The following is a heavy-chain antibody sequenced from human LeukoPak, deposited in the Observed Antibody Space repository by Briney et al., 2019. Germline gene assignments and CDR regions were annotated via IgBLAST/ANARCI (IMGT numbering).Heavy chain of an antibody. V-gene: IGHV1-2*02. CDR3: ARGGSTSCYGICGGWSDP. D-gene: IGHD2-2*01. CDR2: INPKSGGT. CDR1: GYTFTGYY. Sequence: ASVKVSCKASGYTFTGYYMHWVRQAPGQGLEWMGWINPKSGGTNYAQKSQGRVTMTWDTSITTVYMELSTLRSDDTAVYYCARGGSTSCYGICGGWSDPWGQGTLVTVSS. J-gene: IGHJ5*02.